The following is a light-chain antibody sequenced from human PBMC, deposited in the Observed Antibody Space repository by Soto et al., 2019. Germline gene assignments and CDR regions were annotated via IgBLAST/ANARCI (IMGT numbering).Light chain of an antibody. V-gene: IGKV3-11*01. CDR3: QQRSNWLSWT. CDR2: DAS. Sequence: EFVLTQSPATLSLSPGERATLSCRASQSVTTYLAWYQQKPGQAPRLLIYDASNRATGIPARFSGSGSGTDFTLTISSLEPEDFAVYYCQQRSNWLSWTFGQGTKVDIK. CDR1: QSVTTY. J-gene: IGKJ1*01.